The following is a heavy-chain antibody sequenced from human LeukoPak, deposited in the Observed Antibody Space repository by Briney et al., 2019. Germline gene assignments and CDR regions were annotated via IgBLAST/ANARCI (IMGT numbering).Heavy chain of an antibody. CDR1: GFTFMSYS. V-gene: IGHV3-48*01. D-gene: IGHD4-17*01. J-gene: IGHJ4*02. CDR2: ISSGSSTI. CDR3: ARAFYAVNAIGDY. Sequence: GGSLRLSCAPSGFTFMSYSMNGSGKAPGKGREGVSYISSGSSTIYYADSVKGRFTISRDNAKNSLYLQMNSLRAEDTAVYYCARAFYAVNAIGDYWGQGTLVTVSS.